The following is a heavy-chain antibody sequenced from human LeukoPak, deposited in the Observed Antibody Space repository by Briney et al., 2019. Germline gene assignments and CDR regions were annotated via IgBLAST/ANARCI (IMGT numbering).Heavy chain of an antibody. CDR1: GFTFSNAW. V-gene: IGHV3-15*01. Sequence: GGSLRLSCAASGFTFSNAWMSWVRQAPGKGLEWVGRIKSKTDGGTTDYAVPVKGRFTSSRDDSKNTMYLQMNSLKTEDTAVYYCATDQGYGSGSYYWFDPWGQGTLVTVSS. CDR3: ATDQGYGSGSYYWFDP. D-gene: IGHD3-10*01. J-gene: IGHJ5*02. CDR2: IKSKTDGGTT.